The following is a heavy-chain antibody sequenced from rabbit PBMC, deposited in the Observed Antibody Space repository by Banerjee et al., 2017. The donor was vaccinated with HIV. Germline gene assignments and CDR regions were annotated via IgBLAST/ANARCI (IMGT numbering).Heavy chain of an antibody. Sequence: QEQLEESGGDLVKPEGSLTLTCTASGFSFSSSYWICWVRQAPGKGLEWIGCIVPGNGKVDYASWAKGRFTVSKISSTTVTLHMTSLTAADTATYFCARSAGAFSSGDAYFKLWGPGTLVTVS. D-gene: IGHD1-1*01. J-gene: IGHJ4*01. CDR3: ARSAGAFSSGDAYFKL. CDR1: GFSFSSSYW. CDR2: IVPGNGKV. V-gene: IGHV1S45*01.